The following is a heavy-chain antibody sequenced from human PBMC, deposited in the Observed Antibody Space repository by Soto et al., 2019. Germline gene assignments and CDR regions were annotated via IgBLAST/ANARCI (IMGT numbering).Heavy chain of an antibody. CDR2: IYYSGET. V-gene: IGHV4-59*01. CDR1: GDSISRYY. J-gene: IGHJ6*02. Sequence: QVQLQESGPGLVKPSETLSLTCTVSGDSISRYYWSWIRLSPGKGLEWIGYIYYSGETNYNPSVKSRVTISVDSTKNQFSLKLSSVTASDTAVYYCARDQGGEFLKGSGMDVWGQGTTVNVSS. D-gene: IGHD3-10*01. CDR3: ARDQGGEFLKGSGMDV.